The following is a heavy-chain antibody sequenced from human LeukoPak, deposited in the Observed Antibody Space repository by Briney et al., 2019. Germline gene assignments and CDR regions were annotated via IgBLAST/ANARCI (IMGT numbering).Heavy chain of an antibody. CDR3: ARVARGDYYYYYMDV. V-gene: IGHV1-69*01. D-gene: IGHD3-10*01. CDR2: IIPILGTA. CDR1: GGTFTSYA. J-gene: IGHJ6*03. Sequence: AASVKVSCKASGGTFTSYAINWVRQAPGQGLEWMGGIIPILGTANYAQKFQGRVTITADESTSTAYMELNSLRAEDTALYYCARVARGDYYYYYMDVWGKGTTVTVSS.